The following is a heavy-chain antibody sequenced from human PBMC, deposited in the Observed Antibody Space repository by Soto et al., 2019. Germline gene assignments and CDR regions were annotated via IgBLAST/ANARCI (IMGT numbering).Heavy chain of an antibody. D-gene: IGHD3-3*02. V-gene: IGHV1-2*02. Sequence: QVQLVQSGAEVKKPGASVKVSCKTSGYTFTGHYIHWVRQAPQQGPEWMGEIGPESGATRYAEKFRGRVTMPMDTSINTVYMELRNLSPDDTAVYYCGRGRSGQIVIFYWGQGTPVTVSS. J-gene: IGHJ4*02. CDR2: IGPESGAT. CDR1: GYTFTGHY. CDR3: GRGRSGQIVIFY.